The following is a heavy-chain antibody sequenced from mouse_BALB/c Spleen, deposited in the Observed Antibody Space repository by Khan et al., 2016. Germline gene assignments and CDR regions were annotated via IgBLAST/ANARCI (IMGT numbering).Heavy chain of an antibody. Sequence: QVQLQQSGAELMKPGASVKISCKATGYTFSRYWIEWVKERPGHGLAWIGEILPGTGSTNYNEKLKGKATFTAETSSNTAYIQLSSLTSEDSAVYYCASGAYWGQGTRVTVSA. CDR2: ILPGTGST. J-gene: IGHJ3*01. CDR1: GYTFSRYW. V-gene: IGHV1-9*01. CDR3: ASGAY.